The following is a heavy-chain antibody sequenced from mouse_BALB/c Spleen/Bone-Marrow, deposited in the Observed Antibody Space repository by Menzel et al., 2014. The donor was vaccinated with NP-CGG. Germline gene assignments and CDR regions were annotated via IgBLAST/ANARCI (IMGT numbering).Heavy chain of an antibody. Sequence: VQLQQSGTVLARPGASVKMSCKASGYTFISYWMHWVKQRPGQGLEWIGTIYPGNSDTTYNQKFKGKAKLTAVTSNSTAYMELSSLTNEDSAVYYCTTLARNYFDYWGQGTTLTVSS. CDR3: TTLARNYFDY. CDR2: IYPGNSDT. V-gene: IGHV1-5*01. D-gene: IGHD3-1*01. J-gene: IGHJ2*01. CDR1: GYTFISYW.